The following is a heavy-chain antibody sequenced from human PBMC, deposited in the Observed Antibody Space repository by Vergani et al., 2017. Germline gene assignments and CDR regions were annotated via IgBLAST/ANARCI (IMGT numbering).Heavy chain of an antibody. CDR3: ANIPVAGTAYSGXPFC. J-gene: IGHJ4*02. Sequence: EVQLVESGGGLVKTGGSLRLSCAASGFTFSNYSMNWVRQAPGKGLEWVSCISSSSRFVYYADSVKGRFTISRDNAKNSLYLQMNSLRAEDTAVYYCANIPVAGTAYSGXPFCWGQGTLVTVSS. D-gene: IGHD6-19*01. CDR2: ISSSSRFV. CDR1: GFTFSNYS. V-gene: IGHV3-21*01.